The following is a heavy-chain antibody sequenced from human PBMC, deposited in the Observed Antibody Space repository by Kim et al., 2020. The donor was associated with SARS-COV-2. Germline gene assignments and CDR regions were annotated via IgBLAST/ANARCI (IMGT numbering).Heavy chain of an antibody. J-gene: IGHJ6*02. CDR2: IKSKTDGGTT. CDR1: GFTFSNAW. V-gene: IGHV3-15*01. D-gene: IGHD2-15*01. Sequence: GGSLRLSCAASGFTFSNAWMSWVRQAPGKGLEWVGRIKSKTDGGTTDYAAPVKGRFTISRDDSKNTLYLQMNSLKTEDTAVYYCTTASFIQVVVAVNTIYYYYGMDVWGQGTTVTVSS. CDR3: TTASFIQVVVAVNTIYYYYGMDV.